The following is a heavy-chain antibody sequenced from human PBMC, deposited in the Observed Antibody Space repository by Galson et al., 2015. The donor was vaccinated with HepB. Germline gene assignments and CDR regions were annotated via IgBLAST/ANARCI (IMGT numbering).Heavy chain of an antibody. V-gene: IGHV5-51*01. CDR3: ARSFRYCSGGSCYSDAFDI. D-gene: IGHD2-15*01. CDR1: GYSFTSYW. J-gene: IGHJ3*02. CDR2: IYPGDSDT. Sequence: QSGAEVKKPGESLKISCKGSGYSFTSYWIGWVRQMPGKGLEWMGIIYPGDSDTRYSPSFQGQVTISADKSISTAYLQWSSLKASDTAMYYCARSFRYCSGGSCYSDAFDIWGQGTMVTVSS.